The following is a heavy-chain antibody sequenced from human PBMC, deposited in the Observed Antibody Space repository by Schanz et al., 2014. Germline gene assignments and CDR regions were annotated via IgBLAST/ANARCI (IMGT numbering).Heavy chain of an antibody. CDR1: GFNFNNFA. CDR2: ISGSGGST. Sequence: EVQLLESGGGLVQPGGSLRLSCAASGFNFNNFAMTWVRQAPGKGLEWVIVISGSGGSTYYADSVRGRFTMSRDNSKNTVHLQMSSLRVEDTAVYYCAKTPREYCNYDNCPNWFDSWGQGTLXTASS. CDR3: AKTPREYCNYDNCPNWFDS. V-gene: IGHV3-23*01. J-gene: IGHJ5*01. D-gene: IGHD2-15*01.